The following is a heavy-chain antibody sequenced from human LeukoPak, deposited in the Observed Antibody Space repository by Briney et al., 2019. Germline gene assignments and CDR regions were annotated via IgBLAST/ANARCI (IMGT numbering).Heavy chain of an antibody. CDR2: ISTSSTYI. J-gene: IGHJ4*02. Sequence: GGSLRLSCAASGFTFITYSMNWVRQAPGKGLEWVSSISTSSTYIYYADSVKGRFTISRDNARNSLYLQMKSLRADHTAVYYCAWEGWVSVALDYWGQGTLVTVSS. CDR1: GFTFITYS. CDR3: AWEGWVSVALDY. V-gene: IGHV3-21*01. D-gene: IGHD5/OR15-5a*01.